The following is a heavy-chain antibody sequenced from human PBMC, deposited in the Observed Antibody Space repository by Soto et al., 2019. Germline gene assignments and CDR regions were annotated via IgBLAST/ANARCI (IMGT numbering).Heavy chain of an antibody. CDR2: MSPNTGTI. CDR1: GYTFTSYD. J-gene: IGHJ3*02. CDR3: ARDRPGIKTYEAFDI. D-gene: IGHD1-20*01. Sequence: GASVKVSCKASGYTFTSYDINWVRQATGQGPEWMGWMSPNTGTIVYAQKFQGRVTMTRNTSTSTAYMTLSSLRSEDTAVYYCARDRPGIKTYEAFDIWGQGTTATVSS. V-gene: IGHV1-8*01.